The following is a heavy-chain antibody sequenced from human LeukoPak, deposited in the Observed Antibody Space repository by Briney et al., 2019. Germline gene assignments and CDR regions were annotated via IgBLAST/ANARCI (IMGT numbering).Heavy chain of an antibody. Sequence: GASVKVSCKASGYTFTKYGISWVRQAPGQGPEWMGWISAYNGNTNYAQKLQGRVTMTTDTSTSTAYMELRSLRSDDTAVYYCAGSLRYCSSTSCSHFDYWGQGTLVTVSS. CDR1: GYTFTKYG. V-gene: IGHV1-18*01. CDR2: ISAYNGNT. CDR3: AGSLRYCSSTSCSHFDY. J-gene: IGHJ4*02. D-gene: IGHD2-2*01.